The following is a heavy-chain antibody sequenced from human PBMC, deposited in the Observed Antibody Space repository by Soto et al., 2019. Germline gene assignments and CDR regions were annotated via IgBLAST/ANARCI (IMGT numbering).Heavy chain of an antibody. Sequence: QVQLQESGPGLVKPSETLSLTCTVSGGSISSYYWSWIRQPPGKGLEWIGYIYYSGSTNYNPSLKSRVTISVDTSKNQFSRKLSSVTAADTAVYDCARNAPLGQNCSGGSCYSYYYGMDVWGQGTTVTVSS. J-gene: IGHJ6*02. V-gene: IGHV4-59*01. CDR1: GGSISSYY. D-gene: IGHD2-15*01. CDR2: IYYSGST. CDR3: ARNAPLGQNCSGGSCYSYYYGMDV.